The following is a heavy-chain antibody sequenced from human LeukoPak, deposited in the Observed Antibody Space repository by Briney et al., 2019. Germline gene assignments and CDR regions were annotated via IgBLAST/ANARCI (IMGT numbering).Heavy chain of an antibody. CDR3: ARGPAYSWLRSGSVCFFDF. CDR2: TTHSGST. D-gene: IGHD3-10*01. J-gene: IGHJ4*02. V-gene: IGHV4-34*01. CDR1: GYTMNCGYY. Sequence: PSETLSLTCNVSGYTMNCGYYWSWIRQTPGNGLEWIGETTHSGSTDYNPSLKSRVSVSVDTSKNQFSLRLTSVTAADTAVYYCARGPAYSWLRSGSVCFFDFWGQGVLVTVSS.